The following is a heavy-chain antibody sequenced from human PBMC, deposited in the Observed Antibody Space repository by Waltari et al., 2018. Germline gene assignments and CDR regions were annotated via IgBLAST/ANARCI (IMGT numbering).Heavy chain of an antibody. CDR3: ARWLIAVAGEDY. D-gene: IGHD6-19*01. J-gene: IGHJ4*02. Sequence: QVQLVQSGAEVKKPGASVKVSCKASGYTFTGYYLPWVRQAPGQGLEWMGRINPNSGGTNYAQKFQGRVTMTRDTSISTAYMELSRLRSDDTAVYYSARWLIAVAGEDYWGQGTLVTVSS. V-gene: IGHV1-2*06. CDR2: INPNSGGT. CDR1: GYTFTGYY.